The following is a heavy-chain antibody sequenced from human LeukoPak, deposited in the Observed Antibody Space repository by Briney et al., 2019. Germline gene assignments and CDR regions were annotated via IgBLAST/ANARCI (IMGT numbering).Heavy chain of an antibody. CDR1: GGSISSYY. CDR3: ARHRCSSTSCPNWFDP. CDR2: IYYSGST. V-gene: IGHV4-59*08. D-gene: IGHD2-2*01. Sequence: PSETLSLTCTVSGGSISSYYWSWIRQPPGKGLEWIGYIYYSGSTNYNPSLKSRVTISVDTSKNQFSLKLSSVTAADTAVYYCARHRCSSTSCPNWFDPWGQGTLVTVSS. J-gene: IGHJ5*02.